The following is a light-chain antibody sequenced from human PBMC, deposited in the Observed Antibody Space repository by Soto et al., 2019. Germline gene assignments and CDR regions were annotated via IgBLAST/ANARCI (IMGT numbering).Light chain of an antibody. CDR2: GAS. Sequence: EIVLTQSPCTLSLSPGERATLSCRASQSVSSSYLAWYQQKPGQAPRLLIYGASSRATGIPDRFSGSASGTDFTLTISRLEPEDFAVYSCQQYGSSPYTLGQGTKLDIK. J-gene: IGKJ2*01. CDR1: QSVSSSY. CDR3: QQYGSSPYT. V-gene: IGKV3-20*01.